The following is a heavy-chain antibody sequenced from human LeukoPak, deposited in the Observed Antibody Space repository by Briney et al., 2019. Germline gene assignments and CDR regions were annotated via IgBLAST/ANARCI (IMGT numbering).Heavy chain of an antibody. CDR1: GFTFSSYS. CDR2: ISSNGGST. CDR3: AREVPGISAFDI. D-gene: IGHD1-14*01. V-gene: IGHV3-64*01. Sequence: GGSLRLSCAASGFTFSSYSMHWVRQAPGKGLEYVSAISSNGGSTYYANSVKGRFTISRDNSKNTLYLQMGSLRAEDMAVYYCAREVPGISAFDIWGQGTMVTVSS. J-gene: IGHJ3*02.